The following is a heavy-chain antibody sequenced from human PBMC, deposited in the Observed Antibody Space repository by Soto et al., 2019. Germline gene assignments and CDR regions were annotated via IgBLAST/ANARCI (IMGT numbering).Heavy chain of an antibody. CDR1: GDSISSGDHY. CDR2: VEHIEHT. Sequence: QVHLQESGPGLVKPSETLSLTCSVSGDSISSGDHYWSWVRQPPGKALEWIGYVEHIEHTYFNPSLWGRALFSVDTSKNHFSLRLTSVTAADTALYYCAREIGACFVADCYRWCDSWGQGTMVTV. D-gene: IGHD2-21*02. J-gene: IGHJ5*01. CDR3: AREIGACFVADCYRWCDS. V-gene: IGHV4-30-4*01.